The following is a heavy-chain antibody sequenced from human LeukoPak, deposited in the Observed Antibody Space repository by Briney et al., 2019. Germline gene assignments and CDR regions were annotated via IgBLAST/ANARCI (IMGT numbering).Heavy chain of an antibody. Sequence: SQTLSLTCAISGDSVSRNSVAWNWIRQSPSRGLEWLGRTYYRSKWYHDYAVSVKSRITINPDTSKNQFSLKLRSVTAADTAVYYCARELYTNHDLLWFDPWGQGTLVTVSS. CDR1: GDSVSRNSVA. D-gene: IGHD4-11*01. J-gene: IGHJ5*02. CDR2: TYYRSKWYH. V-gene: IGHV6-1*01. CDR3: ARELYTNHDLLWFDP.